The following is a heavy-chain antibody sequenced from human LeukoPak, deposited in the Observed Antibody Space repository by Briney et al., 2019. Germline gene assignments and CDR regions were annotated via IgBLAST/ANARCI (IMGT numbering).Heavy chain of an antibody. CDR3: ARESGSYPMSFDY. V-gene: IGHV1-2*02. D-gene: IGHD1-26*01. Sequence: ASVKVSCKASGYTFTGYYMHWVRQAPGQGLEWMGWINPNSGGSNYAQKFQGRVTMTRDTSISTAYMELSRLRSDDTAVYYCARESGSYPMSFDYWGQGTLVTVSS. CDR1: GYTFTGYY. CDR2: INPNSGGS. J-gene: IGHJ4*02.